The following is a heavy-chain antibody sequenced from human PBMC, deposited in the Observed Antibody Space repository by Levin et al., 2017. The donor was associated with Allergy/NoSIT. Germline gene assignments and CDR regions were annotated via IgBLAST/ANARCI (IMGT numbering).Heavy chain of an antibody. V-gene: IGHV3-49*03. Sequence: GESLKISCTASGFTFGDYAMSWFRQAPGKGLEWVGFIRSKAYGGTTEYAASVKGRFTISRDDSKSIAYLQMNSLKTEDTAVYYCTRENHLIVATIWGGYYWGQGTLVTVSS. CDR2: IRSKAYGGTT. CDR1: GFTFGDYA. D-gene: IGHD5-12*01. CDR3: TRENHLIVATIWGGYY. J-gene: IGHJ4*02.